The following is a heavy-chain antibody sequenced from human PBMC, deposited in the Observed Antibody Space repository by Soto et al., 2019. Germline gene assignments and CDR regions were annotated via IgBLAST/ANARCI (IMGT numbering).Heavy chain of an antibody. D-gene: IGHD1-1*01. CDR2: INQDGSDY. J-gene: IGHJ4*02. CDR1: GFSFGSYA. CDR3: ARTGDGHHDFLDY. V-gene: IGHV3-7*01. Sequence: DVQLWESGGGLVQPGGSLRLSCAASGFSFGSYALSWVRQAPGKGLEWVANINQDGSDYNHVASVKGRFTISRDNAKNSLFLQMNALRVEDTAVYYCARTGDGHHDFLDYWGQGILVSVSS.